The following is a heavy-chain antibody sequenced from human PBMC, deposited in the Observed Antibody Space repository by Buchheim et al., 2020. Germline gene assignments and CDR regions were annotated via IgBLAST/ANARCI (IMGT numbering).Heavy chain of an antibody. V-gene: IGHV3-23*01. Sequence: EVQLSESGGGLVQPGGSLKLSCAASGFTFRNYAMTWVRQAPGKGLQWISVITASGSSTFSADSVKGRFTISRDNSKNTLYLQMNSLKGEDTAVYYCAKGVDHLGHYYRGVDVWGQGTT. D-gene: IGHD1-26*01. J-gene: IGHJ6*02. CDR2: ITASGSST. CDR3: AKGVDHLGHYYRGVDV. CDR1: GFTFRNYA.